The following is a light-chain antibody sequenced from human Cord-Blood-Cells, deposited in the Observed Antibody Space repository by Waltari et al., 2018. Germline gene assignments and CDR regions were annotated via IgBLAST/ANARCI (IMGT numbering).Light chain of an antibody. V-gene: IGKV3-11*01. CDR1: QSAGNY. CDR2: DAS. Sequence: EIVLTQSPATLSLSRGDRATLSCRASQSAGNYLAWYQQKPGQAPRLLIYDASNRATGIPARFSGSGSGTDFTLTISSLEPEDFAVYYCQQRSNWPPLTFGGGTKVEIK. J-gene: IGKJ4*01. CDR3: QQRSNWPPLT.